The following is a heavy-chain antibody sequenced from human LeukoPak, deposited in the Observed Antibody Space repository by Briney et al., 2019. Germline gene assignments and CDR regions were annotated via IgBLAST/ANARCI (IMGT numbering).Heavy chain of an antibody. V-gene: IGHV3-30-3*01. J-gene: IGHJ4*02. CDR3: ARALVVVPATNDF. D-gene: IGHD2-2*01. CDR2: ISYDGSNK. CDR1: GFTFSSYA. Sequence: GRSLRLSCAASGFTFSSYAMHWVRQAPGKGLEWVALISYDGSNKYYADSVKGRFTISRDNSKNTLYLQMNSLRAEDTAAYYCARALVVVPATNDFWGQGTLVTVSS.